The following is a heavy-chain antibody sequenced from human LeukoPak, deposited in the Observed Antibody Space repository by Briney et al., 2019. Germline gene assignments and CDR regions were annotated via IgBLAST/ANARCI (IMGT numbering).Heavy chain of an antibody. Sequence: PGGSLRLSCAASGLTFSSYAMSWVRQAAGKGLEWVSSISSTSSHIYYADSVKGRFTISRDNAKNSLYLQMNRLRVEDTAVYYCARGREGIAVRWWVEETRWHFLDPWGQGTLVTVSS. V-gene: IGHV3-21*01. CDR2: ISSTSSHI. CDR1: GLTFSSYA. J-gene: IGHJ5*02. CDR3: ARGREGIAVRWWVEETRWHFLDP. D-gene: IGHD6-19*01.